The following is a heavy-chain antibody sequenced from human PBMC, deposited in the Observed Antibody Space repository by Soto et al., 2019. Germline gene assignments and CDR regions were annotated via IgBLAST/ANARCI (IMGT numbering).Heavy chain of an antibody. CDR3: ARSQRGRTAFTFDY. CDR1: GDSVSNDNYY. CDR2: IYYSGTT. D-gene: IGHD3-16*01. J-gene: IGHJ4*02. V-gene: IGHV4-61*01. Sequence: PAETLSLTCSVSGDSVSNDNYYWRWIRHPPGKGLEWIGYIYYSGTTNYNSYLKSRLSLSVDMSKNQFSLKLASVTAADTAVYFCARSQRGRTAFTFDYWGQGALVTVSS.